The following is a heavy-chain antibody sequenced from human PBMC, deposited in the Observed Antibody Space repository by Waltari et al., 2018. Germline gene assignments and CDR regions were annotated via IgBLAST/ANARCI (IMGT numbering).Heavy chain of an antibody. Sequence: QVQLVQSGAEVKKPGASVKVSCKASGYPFTGSYMHWVRQAHGQGLEWMGYISPNSGGTNYAQKFQGRVTMTRDTSISTAYMELSRLRSDDTAVYYCARGYCSSGSCYWDWFDPWGQGTLVTVSS. V-gene: IGHV1-2*02. CDR2: ISPNSGGT. CDR1: GYPFTGSY. D-gene: IGHD2-15*01. J-gene: IGHJ5*02. CDR3: ARGYCSSGSCYWDWFDP.